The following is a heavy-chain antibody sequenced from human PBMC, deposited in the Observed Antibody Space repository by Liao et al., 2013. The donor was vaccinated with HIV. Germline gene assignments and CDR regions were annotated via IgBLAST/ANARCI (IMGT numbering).Heavy chain of an antibody. Sequence: QVQLQESGPGLVKPSETLSLTCTVSGGSISSYYWSWIRQPPGKGLEWIGFIYYTGSTNYNPSLKSRVTISVDTSKNQFSLKLSSVTAADTAVYYCAKGALYTSGWYWEYDAFDIWSHGTMVTVSS. CDR1: GGSISSYY. J-gene: IGHJ3*02. D-gene: IGHD6-19*01. CDR3: AKGALYTSGWYWEYDAFDI. CDR2: IYYTGST. V-gene: IGHV4-59*01.